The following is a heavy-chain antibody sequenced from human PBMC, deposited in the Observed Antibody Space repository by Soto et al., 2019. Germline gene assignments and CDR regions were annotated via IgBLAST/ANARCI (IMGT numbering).Heavy chain of an antibody. CDR3: AKEVTQLTLHSSRISYFDY. Sequence: PGGSLRLSCAASGFTFSSYAMSWVRQAPGKGLEWVSAISGSGGSTYYADSVKGRFTISRDNSKNTLYLQMNSLRAEDTAVYYCAKEVTQLTLHSSRISYFDYWGQGTLVTVSS. CDR2: ISGSGGST. CDR1: GFTFSSYA. V-gene: IGHV3-23*01. D-gene: IGHD6-13*01. J-gene: IGHJ4*02.